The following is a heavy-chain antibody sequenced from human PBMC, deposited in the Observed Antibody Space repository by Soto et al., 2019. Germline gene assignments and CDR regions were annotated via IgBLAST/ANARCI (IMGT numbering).Heavy chain of an antibody. J-gene: IGHJ3*02. CDR1: GFTFSSYA. CDR2: ISGSGGTT. D-gene: IGHD6-19*01. V-gene: IGHV3-23*01. CDR3: AKTANGWFRAFDI. Sequence: GFTFSSYAMSWVRQAPGKGLEWVSAISGSGGTTYYADSVKGRFTFSRDNSKNTLYLQMNSLRAEDTAVYYCAKTANGWFRAFDIWGQGTMVTVSS.